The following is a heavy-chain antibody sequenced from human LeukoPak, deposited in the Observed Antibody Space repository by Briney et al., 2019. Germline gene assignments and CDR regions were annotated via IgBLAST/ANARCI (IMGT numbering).Heavy chain of an antibody. D-gene: IGHD2-8*02. Sequence: GASVKVSCKASGYTFSSYAISWVRQAPGQGLEWMGRIIPILGIANYAQKFQGRVTITADKSTSTAYMELSSLRSEDTAVYYCARGGWWPVHWFGPWGQGTLVTVSS. CDR3: ARGGWWPVHWFGP. J-gene: IGHJ5*02. CDR1: GYTFSSYA. CDR2: IIPILGIA. V-gene: IGHV1-69*04.